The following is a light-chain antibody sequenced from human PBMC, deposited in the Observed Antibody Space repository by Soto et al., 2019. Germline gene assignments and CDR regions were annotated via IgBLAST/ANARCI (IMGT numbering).Light chain of an antibody. CDR1: SSDIGGYKY. CDR2: EVS. V-gene: IGLV2-14*01. CDR3: TSYSRYRVLV. Sequence: QSALTQPDSVSGSLGQSITISCTGTSSDIGGYKYVSWYQQHPGKAPKLIIFEVSNRPSGVSDRFSGSNSGNTASLTISGLQAEDEADYYCTSYSRYRVLVFGGGTKVTVL. J-gene: IGLJ3*02.